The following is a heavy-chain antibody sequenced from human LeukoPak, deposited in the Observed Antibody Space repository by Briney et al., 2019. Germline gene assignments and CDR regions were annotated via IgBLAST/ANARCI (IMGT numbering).Heavy chain of an antibody. Sequence: PGGSLRLSCTASGFTFSDFYMAWIRQAPGKGLEWISYISDSGNTIKYADSVKGRFTISRDNTKNSLFLQMNGLKADDTAVYYCARVADGDYGLAYFDYWGLGNLVTVSS. J-gene: IGHJ4*02. CDR2: ISDSGNTI. D-gene: IGHD4-17*01. CDR1: GFTFSDFY. CDR3: ARVADGDYGLAYFDY. V-gene: IGHV3-11*01.